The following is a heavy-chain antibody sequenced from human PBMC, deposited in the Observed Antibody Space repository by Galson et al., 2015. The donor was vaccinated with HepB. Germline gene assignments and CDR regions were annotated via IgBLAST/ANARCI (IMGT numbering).Heavy chain of an antibody. CDR3: ARDIVLVPYYMDV. CDR1: GFTFSSYG. CDR2: ISGSSKTTSNSSSSI. Sequence: SLRLSCAASGFTFSSYGMMWVRQAPGKGLEWVSYISGSSKTTSNSSSSIYYAGSVKGRFTISRDNAKNSLYLQMNSLRAEDTAVYYCARDIVLVPYYMDVWCKGTTVTVSS. D-gene: IGHD2-2*01. V-gene: IGHV3-48*01. J-gene: IGHJ6*03.